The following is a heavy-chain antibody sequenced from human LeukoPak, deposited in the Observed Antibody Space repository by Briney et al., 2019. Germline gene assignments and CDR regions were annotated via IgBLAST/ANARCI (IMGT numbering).Heavy chain of an antibody. D-gene: IGHD2-21*02. V-gene: IGHV3-30*18. CDR3: AKDWAPYCGGDCYFNY. CDR1: GFIFNNYG. CDR2: ISYDGSNK. J-gene: IGHJ4*02. Sequence: GGSLRLSCAASGFIFNNYGMHWVRQAPGKGLEWEAVISYDGSNKNYADSVKGRFTISRDSSKNTVYLQMNSLRVEDTAVYYCAKDWAPYCGGDCYFNYWGQGTLVTVSS.